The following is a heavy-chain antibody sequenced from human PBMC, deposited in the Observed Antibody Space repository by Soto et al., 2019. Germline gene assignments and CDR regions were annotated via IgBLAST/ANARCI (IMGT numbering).Heavy chain of an antibody. CDR2: IYHSGST. Sequence: QMQRQESGSGLVKPSQTLSLNCAVSGGSISSGGYSWSWIRQPPGKGLEWIGYIYHSGSTYYNTSLKSRVTISVDRSKNQFSLKLSSVTAADTAVYYCARVPGPCGQGTLVTVSS. J-gene: IGHJ5*02. V-gene: IGHV4-30-2*01. CDR3: ARVPGP. CDR1: GGSISSGGYS.